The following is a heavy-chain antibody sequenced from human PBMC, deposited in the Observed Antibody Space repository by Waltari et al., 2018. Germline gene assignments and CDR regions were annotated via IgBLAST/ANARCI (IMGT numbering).Heavy chain of an antibody. V-gene: IGHV4-59*01. J-gene: IGHJ4*02. CDR1: GGSISSYY. CDR3: ARAPRRYYDSSGYLFDY. D-gene: IGHD3-22*01. CDR2: IYYSGST. Sequence: QVQLQESGPGLVKPSETLSLTCTVSGGSISSYYWSWIRQPPGKGLEWIGYIYYSGSTNYNPSLKGRVTISVDTSKNQFALKLSSVTAADTAVYYCARAPRRYYDSSGYLFDYWGQGTLVTVSS.